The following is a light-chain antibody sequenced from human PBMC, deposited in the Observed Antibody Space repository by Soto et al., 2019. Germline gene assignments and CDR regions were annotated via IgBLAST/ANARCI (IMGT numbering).Light chain of an antibody. CDR1: SNDIGAYNY. CDR2: EVF. J-gene: IGLJ1*01. CDR3: SSYAGRETGV. V-gene: IGLV2-8*01. Sequence: QSALAQPPSASGSPGQSVTISCTGTSNDIGAYNYVSWYQQHPGKAPKLLIYEVFRRPSGVPDRFSGSRSGNTASLTFSGLQPEDEADYYCSSYAGRETGVFGTGTKVTVL.